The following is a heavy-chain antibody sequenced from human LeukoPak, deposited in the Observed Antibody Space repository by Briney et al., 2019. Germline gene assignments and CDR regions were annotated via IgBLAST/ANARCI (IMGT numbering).Heavy chain of an antibody. V-gene: IGHV1-69*05. D-gene: IGHD3-22*01. Sequence: SVKVSFKASGGTFSSYAISWVRQAPGQGLEWMGRIIPIFGTANYAQKFQGRVTITTDESTSTAYMELSSLRSEDTAVYYCARETPMIVWVLWGQGTLVTVSS. CDR3: ARETPMIVWVL. CDR1: GGTFSSYA. CDR2: IIPIFGTA. J-gene: IGHJ4*02.